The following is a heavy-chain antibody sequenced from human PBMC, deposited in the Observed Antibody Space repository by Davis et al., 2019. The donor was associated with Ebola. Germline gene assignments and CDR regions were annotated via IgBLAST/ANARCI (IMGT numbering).Heavy chain of an antibody. CDR2: INPHNGNT. V-gene: IGHV1-18*04. D-gene: IGHD1-1*01. CDR1: VYTFTNYG. CDR3: ARAQFPTTSDH. J-gene: IGHJ4*02. Sequence: SVKVSCKASVYTFTNYGITWVRQAPGHGLEWMGWINPHNGNTNYAQNVQGRVTMTTDTSTSTAYMEVGSLRSDDTAVYYCARAQFPTTSDHWGQGTLVTVSS.